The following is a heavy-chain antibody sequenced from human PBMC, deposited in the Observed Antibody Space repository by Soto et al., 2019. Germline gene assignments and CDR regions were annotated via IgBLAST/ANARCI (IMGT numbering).Heavy chain of an antibody. Sequence: EVQLVESGGGLVQPGGSLRLSCAASGFTFISYWMGWVRQSPGKGLEWVANIRQDGIEKYYVDSVKGRFTISRDNAKNSLYLQMNSLSAEDTAVYYCARDGSVTVGATYYWGQGPLVAVSS. J-gene: IGHJ4*02. CDR2: IRQDGIEK. CDR3: ARDGSVTVGATYY. D-gene: IGHD1-26*01. CDR1: GFTFISYW. V-gene: IGHV3-7*01.